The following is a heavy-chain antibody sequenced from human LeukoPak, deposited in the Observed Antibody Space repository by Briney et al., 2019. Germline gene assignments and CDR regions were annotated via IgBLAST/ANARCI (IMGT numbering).Heavy chain of an antibody. CDR3: ARETYYDFWSGYYTAWNWFDP. CDR2: IRNKAYGGTT. Sequence: GGSLRLSCTASGFTFGDYAMSWVRQAPGKGLEWVGFIRNKAYGGTTEYAASVKGRFTISRDDSKSIAYLQMNSLRAEDTAVYYCARETYYDFWSGYYTAWNWFDPWGQGTLVTVSS. J-gene: IGHJ5*02. V-gene: IGHV3-49*04. CDR1: GFTFGDYA. D-gene: IGHD3-3*01.